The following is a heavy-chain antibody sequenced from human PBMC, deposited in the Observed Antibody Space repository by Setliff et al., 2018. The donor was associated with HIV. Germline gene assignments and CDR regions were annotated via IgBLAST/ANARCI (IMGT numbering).Heavy chain of an antibody. CDR3: ARGRSCSSSSCYLVYYYYYGMDV. CDR2: VYHTGST. J-gene: IGHJ6*02. V-gene: IGHV4-4*02. D-gene: IGHD2-2*01. Sequence: PSETLSLTCAVSGASDISYIWWSWVRQPPGKGLEWIGEVYHTGSTNLNPSLKSRVTISIDKAKNQISLRLTSVTAADTAIYFCARGRSCSSSSCYLVYYYYYGMDVWGHGSTVTVSS. CDR1: GASDISYIW.